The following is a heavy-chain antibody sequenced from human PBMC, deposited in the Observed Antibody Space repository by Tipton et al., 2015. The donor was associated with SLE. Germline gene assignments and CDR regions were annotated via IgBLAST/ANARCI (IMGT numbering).Heavy chain of an antibody. CDR2: INHSGST. CDR1: GGSSSGYY. V-gene: IGHV4-34*01. Sequence: TLSLTCAVYGGSSSGYYWSWIRQPPGKGLEWIGEINHSGSTNYNPSLKSRVTISVDTSKNQFSLKLSSVTAADTAVYYCARAQWLVRWFDPWGQGNLVTVSS. J-gene: IGHJ5*02. CDR3: ARAQWLVRWFDP. D-gene: IGHD6-19*01.